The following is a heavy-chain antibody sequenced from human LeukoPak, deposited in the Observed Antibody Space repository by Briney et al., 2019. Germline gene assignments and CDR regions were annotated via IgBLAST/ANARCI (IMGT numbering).Heavy chain of an antibody. D-gene: IGHD6-13*01. CDR3: ARGSSRGYFDY. Sequence: SETLSLTCAVYGGSFSGYYWSWVRQPPGKGLEWIGEINHSGSTNYNPSLKSLVTISVDTSKNQFSLKLSSVTAPDTAVYYCARGSSRGYFDYWGQGTLVTVSS. J-gene: IGHJ4*02. CDR1: GGSFSGYY. CDR2: INHSGST. V-gene: IGHV4-34*01.